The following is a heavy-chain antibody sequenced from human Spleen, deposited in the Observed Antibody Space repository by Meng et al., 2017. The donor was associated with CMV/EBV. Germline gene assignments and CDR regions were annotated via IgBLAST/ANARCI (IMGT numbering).Heavy chain of an antibody. CDR2: INHSGST. V-gene: IGHV4-34*01. CDR1: GGSFSGYY. Sequence: QGQLQQGGAGLLKPSETLSLSCAVYGGSFSGYYWSWIRQPPEKGLEWIGEINHSGSTNYNPSLKSRVTISVDTSKNQFSLKLSSVTAADTAVYYCARKVLRDGMDVWGQGTTVTVSS. D-gene: IGHD3-10*01. CDR3: ARKVLRDGMDV. J-gene: IGHJ6*02.